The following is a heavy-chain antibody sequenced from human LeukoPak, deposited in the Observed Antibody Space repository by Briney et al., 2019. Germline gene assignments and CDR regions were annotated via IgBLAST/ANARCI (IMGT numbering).Heavy chain of an antibody. CDR2: MNPNSGNT. CDR3: ARGATELGAGTHYYYMDV. Sequence: ASVKVSCKASGYTFTSYDINWVRQATGQGLEWMGWMNPNSGNTGYAQKFQGRVTMTRNTSISTAYMELSSLRSEDTAVYYCARGATELGAGTHYYYMDVWGKGTTVTVSS. CDR1: GYTFTSYD. D-gene: IGHD7-27*01. V-gene: IGHV1-8*01. J-gene: IGHJ6*03.